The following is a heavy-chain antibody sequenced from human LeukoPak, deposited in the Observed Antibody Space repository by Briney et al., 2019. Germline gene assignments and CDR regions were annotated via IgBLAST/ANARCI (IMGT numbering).Heavy chain of an antibody. CDR1: GGSISSYY. D-gene: IGHD6-19*01. V-gene: IGHV4-4*07. Sequence: SETLSLTCTVSGGSISSYYWSWLRQPAGKGLEWIGRIYTSGSTNYNPSLKSRVTMSVDTSKNQFSLKLSSVTAADTAVYYCASLRGWGSYSSGWYFDYWGQGTLVTVSS. CDR3: ASLRGWGSYSSGWYFDY. J-gene: IGHJ4*02. CDR2: IYTSGST.